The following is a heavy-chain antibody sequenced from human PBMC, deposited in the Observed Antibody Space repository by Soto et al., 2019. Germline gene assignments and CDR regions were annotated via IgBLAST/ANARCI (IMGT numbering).Heavy chain of an antibody. D-gene: IGHD3-22*01. Sequence: GGSLRLSCVASGFIFEDYAMNWARQGPGKGLEWVSGISWNSGTIGYADAVKGRFTISRDDAKNSLHLQMNSLRAEDTALYYCAKDVGSYYYDTSAYHYDYWGRGTQVTVSS. CDR3: AKDVGSYYYDTSAYHYDY. CDR1: GFIFEDYA. V-gene: IGHV3-9*01. J-gene: IGHJ4*02. CDR2: ISWNSGTI.